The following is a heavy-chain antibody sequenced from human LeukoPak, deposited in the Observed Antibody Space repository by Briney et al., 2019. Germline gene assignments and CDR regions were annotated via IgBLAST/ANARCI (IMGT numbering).Heavy chain of an antibody. J-gene: IGHJ6*03. CDR3: ARVDIVVVPAAIPYYYYMDV. CDR2: MNPNSGNT. D-gene: IGHD2-2*01. CDR1: GYTFTSYD. Sequence: ASVKVSCKASGYTFTSYDINWVRQATGQGLEWMGWMNPNSGNTGYAQKFQGRVTITRNTSISTAYMELSSLRSEDTAVYYCARVDIVVVPAAIPYYYYMDVWGKGTTVTVSS. V-gene: IGHV1-8*03.